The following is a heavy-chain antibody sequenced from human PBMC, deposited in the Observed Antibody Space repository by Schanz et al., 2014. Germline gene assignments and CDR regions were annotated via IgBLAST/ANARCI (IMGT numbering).Heavy chain of an antibody. Sequence: QVQLQESGPGLVKPSDTLSLTCAVSGYSISRSNWWGWIRQPPGKGLEFIGYIYYSGNTYYNPSLKSRVPMSLDTSKTQFSLKLTSVTAVDTAVYYCARARSWPDYWGQGTLVTVSS. J-gene: IGHJ4*02. CDR3: ARARSWPDY. CDR1: GYSISRSNW. D-gene: IGHD6-13*01. V-gene: IGHV4-28*03. CDR2: IYYSGNT.